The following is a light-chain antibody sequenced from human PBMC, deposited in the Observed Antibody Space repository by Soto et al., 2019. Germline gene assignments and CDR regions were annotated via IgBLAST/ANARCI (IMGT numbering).Light chain of an antibody. CDR1: QSVSSN. V-gene: IGKV3-15*01. J-gene: IGKJ4*01. CDR3: QQYNSWPLT. Sequence: EIVMTQSPATLSVSPGERATLSCRASQSVSSNLAWYQQKPGQAPRLLIFVASTRATGIPARFSGSGSGTEFTLSISSLQSEHFAVYYCQQYNSWPLTFGGGTKVEI. CDR2: VAS.